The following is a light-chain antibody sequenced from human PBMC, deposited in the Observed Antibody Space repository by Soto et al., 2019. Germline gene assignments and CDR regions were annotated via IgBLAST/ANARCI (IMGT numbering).Light chain of an antibody. CDR3: SSYTTVFTYV. Sequence: QSALTQPASVSGSPGQSITVSCTGTSNDVGLYDYVSWFQQYPGKSPKLIVYEVSHRPSGVSSRFSGSKSGNTASLTISGLQTEDEADYYCSSYTTVFTYVFGTGTQLTVL. CDR1: SNDVGLYDY. V-gene: IGLV2-14*01. CDR2: EVS. J-gene: IGLJ1*01.